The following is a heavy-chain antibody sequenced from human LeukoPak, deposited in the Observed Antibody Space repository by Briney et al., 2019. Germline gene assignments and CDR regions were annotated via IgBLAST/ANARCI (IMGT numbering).Heavy chain of an antibody. CDR1: GGTFSNYA. Sequence: ASVKVSCKASGGTFSNYASSWVRQAPGQGLEWMGRVIPSIGISNYAQKFQDRVTITADKSTRTAYMELDSLRSEDTAIYYCASGTDSSSWLGYSNYWSQGTLVTVSS. V-gene: IGHV1-69*04. D-gene: IGHD6-13*01. CDR3: ASGTDSSSWLGYSNY. J-gene: IGHJ4*02. CDR2: VIPSIGIS.